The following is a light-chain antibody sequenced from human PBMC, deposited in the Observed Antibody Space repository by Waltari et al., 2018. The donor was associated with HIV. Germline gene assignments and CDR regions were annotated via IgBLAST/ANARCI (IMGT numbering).Light chain of an antibody. CDR2: KDS. V-gene: IGLV3-25*03. J-gene: IGLJ3*02. CDR1: RLPKHN. Sequence: SYDPTQPPSVSVSPAQKARITCSGDRLPKHNVSWYQQKPVQAPIRVIYKDSERPSGIPERFSGSTSGTTVTLTISGVQAEDEADYYCQSADNSGTWVFGGGTKLTAL. CDR3: QSADNSGTWV.